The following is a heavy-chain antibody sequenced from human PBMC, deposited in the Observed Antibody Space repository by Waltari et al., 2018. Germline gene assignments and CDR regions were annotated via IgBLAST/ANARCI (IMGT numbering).Heavy chain of an antibody. Sequence: QVQLVQSGAEVKKPGASVKVSCKASGYTFTGYYMHWVRQAPGQGLEWMGWINPNSGGTNYAQKFQGRVTMTRDTYISTAYMELSRLRSDDTAVYYCARGFHYYDSSGYYVPPDFDYWGQGALVTVSS. J-gene: IGHJ4*02. CDR1: GYTFTGYY. CDR2: INPNSGGT. CDR3: ARGFHYYDSSGYYVPPDFDY. V-gene: IGHV1-2*02. D-gene: IGHD3-22*01.